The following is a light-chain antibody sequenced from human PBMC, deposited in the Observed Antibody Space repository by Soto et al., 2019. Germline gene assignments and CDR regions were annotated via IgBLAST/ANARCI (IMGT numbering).Light chain of an antibody. CDR1: SSDVGGYNF. J-gene: IGLJ2*01. CDR3: SSYAGSNNVL. V-gene: IGLV2-8*01. CDR2: EVN. Sequence: QSVLTQPPSASGSPGQSVAISCTGTSSDVGGYNFVSWYQQHPGRAPKVLIYEVNKRASGVPDRFSGSKSGNTASLTVSGLQAEDEADYYCSSYAGSNNVLFGGGTKVTVL.